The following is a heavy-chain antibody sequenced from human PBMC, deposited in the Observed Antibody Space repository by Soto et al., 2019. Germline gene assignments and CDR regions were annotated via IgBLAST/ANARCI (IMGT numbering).Heavy chain of an antibody. CDR1: GFTFSSYA. J-gene: IGHJ4*02. CDR2: ISGSGGST. Sequence: PGGSLRLSCAASGFTFSSYAMSWVRQAPGKGLEWVSAISGSGGSTYYADSVKGRFTISRDNAKNTLYLQMNSLRAEDTALYYCARQWYCSGGSCYPFDYWGQGTLVTVSS. D-gene: IGHD2-15*01. V-gene: IGHV3-23*01. CDR3: ARQWYCSGGSCYPFDY.